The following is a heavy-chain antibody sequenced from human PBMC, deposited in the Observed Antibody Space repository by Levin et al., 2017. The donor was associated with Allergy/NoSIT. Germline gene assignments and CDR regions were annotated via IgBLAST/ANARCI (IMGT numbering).Heavy chain of an antibody. Sequence: SETLSLTCSVSGASISDKNWWTWVRQSPTKGLEWIGEISHNGKSNYHPSVRSRVTLSVDKSKNLFSLRLDSLTAADTAVYYCTKGSQEGLYGLDVWGQGTAVTVSS. D-gene: IGHD3/OR15-3a*01. CDR3: TKGSQEGLYGLDV. V-gene: IGHV4/OR15-8*01. CDR2: ISHNGKS. J-gene: IGHJ6*02. CDR1: GASISDKNW.